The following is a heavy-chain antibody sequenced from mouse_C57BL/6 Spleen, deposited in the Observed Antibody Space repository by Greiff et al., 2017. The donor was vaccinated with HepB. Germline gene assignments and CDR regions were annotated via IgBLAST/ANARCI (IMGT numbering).Heavy chain of an antibody. CDR1: GYTFTDYN. Sequence: VQLQQSGPELVKPGASVKMSCKASGYTFTDYNMHWVKQSHGKSLEWIGYINPNNGGTSYNQKFKGKATLTVNKSSSTAYMELRSLTSEDSAVYYCARDLYYYGSSLAYWGQGTLVTVSA. V-gene: IGHV1-22*01. CDR3: ARDLYYYGSSLAY. CDR2: INPNNGGT. D-gene: IGHD1-1*01. J-gene: IGHJ3*01.